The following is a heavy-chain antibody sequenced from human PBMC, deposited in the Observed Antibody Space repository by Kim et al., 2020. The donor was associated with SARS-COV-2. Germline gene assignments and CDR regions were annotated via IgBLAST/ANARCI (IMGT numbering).Heavy chain of an antibody. D-gene: IGHD3-10*01. CDR2: IIPILGIA. J-gene: IGHJ6*03. V-gene: IGHV1-69*04. CDR1: GGTFSSYA. CDR3: ASSGGWFGGYYYYYMDV. Sequence: SVKVSCKASGGTFSSYAISWVRQAPGQGLEWMGRIIPILGIANYAQKFQGRVTITADKSTSTAYMELSSLRSEDTAVYYCASSGGWFGGYYYYYMDVWGKGTTVTVSS.